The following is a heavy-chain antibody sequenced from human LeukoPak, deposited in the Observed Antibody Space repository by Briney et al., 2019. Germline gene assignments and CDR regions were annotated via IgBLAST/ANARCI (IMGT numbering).Heavy chain of an antibody. CDR2: ISPFNGNT. V-gene: IGHV1-18*01. CDR3: ATGRVGDPGRIDY. Sequence: ASVKVSCKASGYTFNIYGICWVRQAPGQGLEWIGWISPFNGNTNYAQNIQGRATMTTDTSTNTAYMDLRSLRSDDTAVYYCATGRVGDPGRIDYWGQGTLVTVSS. J-gene: IGHJ4*02. CDR1: GYTFNIYG. D-gene: IGHD2-21*02.